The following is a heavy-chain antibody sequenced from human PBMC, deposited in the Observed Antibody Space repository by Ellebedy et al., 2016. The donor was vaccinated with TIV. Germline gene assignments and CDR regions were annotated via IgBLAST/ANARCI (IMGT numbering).Heavy chain of an antibody. Sequence: GESLKISCAASGFTFRNYDIHLVRQAPGKGLECVALISYDGNDKYYTDSVKGRFTISRDNSKNTLYLQMNSLRTEDTAVYYCASGSLRGIAVTGTGMDYWGQGTLVTVSS. J-gene: IGHJ4*02. CDR2: ISYDGNDK. CDR3: ASGSLRGIAVTGTGMDY. V-gene: IGHV3-30*03. CDR1: GFTFRNYD. D-gene: IGHD6-19*01.